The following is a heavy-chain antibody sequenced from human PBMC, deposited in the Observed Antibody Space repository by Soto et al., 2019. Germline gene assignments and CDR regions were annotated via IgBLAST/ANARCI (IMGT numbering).Heavy chain of an antibody. CDR1: GFTFSSYG. CDR2: ISYDGSNK. D-gene: IGHD1-26*01. Sequence: GGSLRLSCAASGFTFSSYGMHWVRQAPGKGLEWVAVISYDGSNKYYADSVKGRFTISRDNSKNTPYLQMNSLRAEDTAVYYCAKDVVVGATPGLGDYYYYYGMDVWGQGTTVTVSS. J-gene: IGHJ6*02. CDR3: AKDVVVGATPGLGDYYYYYGMDV. V-gene: IGHV3-30*18.